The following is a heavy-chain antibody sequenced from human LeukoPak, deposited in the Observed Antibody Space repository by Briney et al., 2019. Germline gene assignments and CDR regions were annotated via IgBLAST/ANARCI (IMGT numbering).Heavy chain of an antibody. CDR2: INPSGDTT. V-gene: IGHV1-46*01. CDR1: RFTFTTYF. Sequence: ASVKVSCKASRFTFTTYFMHWVRQAPGQGLEWMGKINPSGDTTTYAQKFQGRVTMTTDTSTSTAYMELRSLRSDDTAVYYCAREGFDYGDYDGPDYWGQGTLVTVSS. CDR3: AREGFDYGDYDGPDY. D-gene: IGHD4-17*01. J-gene: IGHJ4*02.